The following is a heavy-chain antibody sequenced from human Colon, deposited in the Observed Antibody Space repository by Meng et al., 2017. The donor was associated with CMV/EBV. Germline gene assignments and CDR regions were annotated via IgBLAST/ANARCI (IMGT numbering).Heavy chain of an antibody. CDR3: ARGARIAAIGGFYYYDY. CDR2: ISSGGDYI. Sequence: EVQLVESGGGLVKPGGSLSLSCAASGFTFSSYSINWVRQAPGKGLEWVSSISSGGDYIYYADSVKGRFTISRDNAKNSLYLQMNSLRAEDTSVYYCARGARIAAIGGFYYYDYWGQGTLVTVSA. V-gene: IGHV3-21*01. J-gene: IGHJ4*02. CDR1: GFTFSSYS. D-gene: IGHD6-13*01.